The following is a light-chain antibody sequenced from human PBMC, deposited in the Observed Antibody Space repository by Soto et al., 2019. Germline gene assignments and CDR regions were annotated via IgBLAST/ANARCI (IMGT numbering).Light chain of an antibody. CDR1: SAHSTYA. CDR2: LNSDGSH. CDR3: QTWGTGMV. V-gene: IGLV4-69*01. J-gene: IGLJ2*01. Sequence: QPVLTQSPSASASLGASVKLTCTLSSAHSTYAIAWHQQQPEKGPRYLMKLNSDGSHSRGGGIPDRFSGSSSGAERYLTISGLQSEDEADYYCQTWGTGMVFGGGTKLTVL.